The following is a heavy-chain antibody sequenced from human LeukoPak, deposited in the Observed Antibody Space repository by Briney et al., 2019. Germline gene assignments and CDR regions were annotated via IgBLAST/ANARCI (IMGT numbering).Heavy chain of an antibody. CDR1: GGTFSSYA. CDR2: IIPIFGTA. Sequence: ASVKVSCKASGGTFSSYAISWVRQAPGQGLEWMGGIIPIFGTANYAQKFQGRVTITADESTSTAYMELSSLRSEDTAVYYCARDKVVVPAASDYWGQGTLVTVSS. J-gene: IGHJ4*02. V-gene: IGHV1-69*13. CDR3: ARDKVVVPAASDY. D-gene: IGHD2-2*01.